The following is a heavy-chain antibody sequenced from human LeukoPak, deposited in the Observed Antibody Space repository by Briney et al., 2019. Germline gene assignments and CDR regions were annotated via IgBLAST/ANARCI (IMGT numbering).Heavy chain of an antibody. V-gene: IGHV4-39*01. CDR3: ASMDGDY. D-gene: IGHD3-10*01. CDR1: GGSISNYY. J-gene: IGHJ4*02. CDR2: IYYSGST. Sequence: SETLSLTCTVSGGSISNYYWGWIRQPPGKGLEWIGSIYYSGSTYYNPSLKSRVTISVDTSKNQFSLKLSSVTAADTAVYYCASMDGDYWGQGTLVTVSS.